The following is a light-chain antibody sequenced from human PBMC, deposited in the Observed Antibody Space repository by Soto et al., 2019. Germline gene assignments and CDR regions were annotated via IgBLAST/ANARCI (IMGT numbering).Light chain of an antibody. J-gene: IGKJ1*01. CDR2: AIS. Sequence: DIEMTQSPSSLSAFVGDRVTITCRASQSISTFLSWYQQKPGKAPKLLIYAISTLHSGVPSRFSASGSGTEFILTISSLQPEDFAIYYCQQSYSSPRTFGQGTKVEI. CDR1: QSISTF. V-gene: IGKV1-39*01. CDR3: QQSYSSPRT.